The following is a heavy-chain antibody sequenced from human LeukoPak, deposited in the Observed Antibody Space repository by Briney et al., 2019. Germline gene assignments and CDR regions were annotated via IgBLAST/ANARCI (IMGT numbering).Heavy chain of an antibody. CDR1: GFTFSSYW. Sequence: GGSLRLSCAASGFTFSSYWMSWVRQAPGKGLEWVANIKQDGSEKYYVDSVKGRFTISRDNAKNTVYLQMNSLRAEDTAVYYCARGSLGDGSLLVDYWGQGTLVTVSS. J-gene: IGHJ4*02. CDR3: ARGSLGDGSLLVDY. V-gene: IGHV3-7*02. D-gene: IGHD1-26*01. CDR2: IKQDGSEK.